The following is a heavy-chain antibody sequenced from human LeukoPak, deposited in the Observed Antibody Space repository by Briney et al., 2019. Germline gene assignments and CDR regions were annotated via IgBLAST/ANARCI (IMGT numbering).Heavy chain of an antibody. Sequence: GGSLSLSCAASGFTFRSYSMNWVRQAPGKGLEWVSSISSSSYIYYADSVKGRFTISRDNAKNSLYLQMNSLRAEDTAVYYCARDTYRGDSSMDVWGKGTTVTVSS. CDR2: ISSSSYI. D-gene: IGHD3-10*01. J-gene: IGHJ6*03. V-gene: IGHV3-21*01. CDR3: ARDTYRGDSSMDV. CDR1: GFTFRSYS.